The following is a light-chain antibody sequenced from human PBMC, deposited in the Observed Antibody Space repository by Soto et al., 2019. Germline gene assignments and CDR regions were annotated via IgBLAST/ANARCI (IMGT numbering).Light chain of an antibody. V-gene: IGKV3-20*01. CDR3: QHYSYSRFS. Sequence: EIVLTQSPGTLSLSPGERATLSCRASQSVSHNYLAWYQQKPGHAPRLLIYGVSSRATGIPDRFSGSGSGTDFTLTISRLEPDDFVLYYCQHYSYSRFSFGPGTKVQIK. CDR2: GVS. CDR1: QSVSHNY. J-gene: IGKJ3*01.